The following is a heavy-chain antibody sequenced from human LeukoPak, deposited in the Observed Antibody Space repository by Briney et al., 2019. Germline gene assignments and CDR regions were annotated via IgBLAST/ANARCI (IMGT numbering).Heavy chain of an antibody. V-gene: IGHV3-20*04. D-gene: IGHD3-22*01. CDR3: ARDWQYYYDSSGYWATDDAFDI. CDR1: GFTFDDYG. Sequence: GGSLRLSCAASGFTFDDYGMSWVRQAPGKGLEWVSGINWYGGSTGYADSVKGRFTISRDNAKNSLYLQMNSLRAEDTALYYCARDWQYYYDSSGYWATDDAFDIWGQGTMVTVSS. CDR2: INWYGGST. J-gene: IGHJ3*02.